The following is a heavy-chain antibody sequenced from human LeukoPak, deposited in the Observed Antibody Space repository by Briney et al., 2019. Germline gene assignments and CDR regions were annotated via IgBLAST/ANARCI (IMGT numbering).Heavy chain of an antibody. CDR1: GLNFNDND. J-gene: IGHJ4*02. CDR2: IWDDGSNK. V-gene: IGHV3-33*01. Sequence: GGSLRLSCAASGLNFNDNDMDWVRQAPGKGLEWVAVIWDDGSNKYYAESVKGRFTISRDNAKNSLFLQMNSLRDEDTALYYCVRDDRDYVFDYWGQGTLVTVSS. CDR3: VRDDRDYVFDY. D-gene: IGHD4-17*01.